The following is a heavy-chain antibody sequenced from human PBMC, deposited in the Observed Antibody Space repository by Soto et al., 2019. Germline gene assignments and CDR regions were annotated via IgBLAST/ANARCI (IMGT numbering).Heavy chain of an antibody. CDR3: ARDQSGWYPWPLEY. CDR2: ISSSSSTI. V-gene: IGHV3-48*02. CDR1: KFTFSSYS. Sequence: PLRDSWTASKFTFSSYSRNWVRKNPGKGLEWVSYISSSSSTIYYADSVKGRFTISRDNAKNSLYLQMNSLRDEDTAVYYCARDQSGWYPWPLEYWGQGSLVTVSS. D-gene: IGHD6-19*01. J-gene: IGHJ4*02.